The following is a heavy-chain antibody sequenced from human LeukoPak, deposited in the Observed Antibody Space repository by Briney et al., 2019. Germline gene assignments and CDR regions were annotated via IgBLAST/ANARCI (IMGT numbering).Heavy chain of an antibody. CDR3: ARSITIFGVVIDY. CDR2: IYGSGGT. V-gene: IGHV4-61*02. J-gene: IGHJ4*02. Sequence: PSQTLSLTCTVSGASISSGSYFWSWIRQPAGKGLEWIGRIYGSGGTNYNPSLKSRVTISIDTSNNQFSLKLSSVTAADTAVYYCARSITIFGVVIDYWGQGTLVTVSS. D-gene: IGHD3-3*01. CDR1: GASISSGSYF.